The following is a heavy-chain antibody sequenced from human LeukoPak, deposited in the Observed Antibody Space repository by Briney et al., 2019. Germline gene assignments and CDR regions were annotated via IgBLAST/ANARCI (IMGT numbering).Heavy chain of an antibody. CDR3: AKDSYGYWYAFDI. CDR2: ISGSGGST. J-gene: IGHJ3*02. CDR1: GFTFSSYA. V-gene: IGHV3-23*01. Sequence: QSGGSLRLSCAASGFTFSSYAMSWVRQAPGKGLEWVSAISGSGGSTYYADSVKGRFTISRDNSKNTLYLQMNSPRAEDTAVYYCAKDSYGYWYAFDIWGQGTMVTVSS. D-gene: IGHD5-18*01.